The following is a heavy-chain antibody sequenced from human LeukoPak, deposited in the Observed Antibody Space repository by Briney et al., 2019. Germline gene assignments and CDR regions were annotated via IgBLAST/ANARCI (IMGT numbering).Heavy chain of an antibody. CDR3: ARSSPHCSSISCYNDAFDI. CDR2: ISGSGSYI. V-gene: IGHV3-21*01. Sequence: GGSLSLSCASAGLTFSSYSMNWVRQAPGKGPEWVSSISGSGSYIYYADSVKGRFTISRDNAKNSLYLQMNSLRAEDTAVYYCARSSPHCSSISCYNDAFDIWGQGTMVTVSS. CDR1: GLTFSSYS. D-gene: IGHD2-2*02. J-gene: IGHJ3*02.